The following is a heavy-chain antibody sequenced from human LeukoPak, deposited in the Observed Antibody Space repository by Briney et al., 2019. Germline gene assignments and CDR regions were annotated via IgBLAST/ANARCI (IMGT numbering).Heavy chain of an antibody. J-gene: IGHJ4*02. CDR2: ISYDRSNK. Sequence: PGGSLRLSCAASGFTFSSYAMHWVRQAPGKGQEWVAVISYDRSNKYYADSVKGRFTISRDNSKNTLYLQMNSLRAEATAVYYCAGATTTTDVLLWFGESTPFDYWGQGPLVTVSS. CDR1: GFTFSSYA. D-gene: IGHD3-10*01. CDR3: AGATTTTDVLLWFGESTPFDY. V-gene: IGHV3-30-3*01.